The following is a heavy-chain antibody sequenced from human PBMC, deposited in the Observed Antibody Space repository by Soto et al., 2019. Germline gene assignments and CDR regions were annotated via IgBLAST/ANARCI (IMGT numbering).Heavy chain of an antibody. J-gene: IGHJ5*02. D-gene: IGHD6-19*01. CDR3: ARQREDYSSGRLNWFDP. CDR1: GFTFSSYA. CDR2: ISGSGGST. V-gene: IGHV3-23*01. Sequence: EVQLLESGGGLVQPGGSLRLSCAASGFTFSSYAMSWVRQAPGKGLEWVSAISGSGGSTYYADSVKGRFTISRDNSKNTLYLQMNSLRAEDTAVYYCARQREDYSSGRLNWFDPWGQGTLVTVSS.